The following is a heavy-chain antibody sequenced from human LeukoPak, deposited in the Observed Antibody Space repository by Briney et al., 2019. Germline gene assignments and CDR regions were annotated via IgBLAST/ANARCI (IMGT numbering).Heavy chain of an antibody. CDR3: ARDRTYLYY. CDR1: GGSISSYY. V-gene: IGHV4-59*01. CDR2: IYYSGST. Sequence: PSETLSLTCTVSGGSISSYYWSWIRQPPGKGLEWIGYIYYSGSTNYNPSLKSRVTISVDTSKNQLSLKLSSVTAADTAVYYCARDRTYLYYWGQGTLVTVSS. J-gene: IGHJ4*02.